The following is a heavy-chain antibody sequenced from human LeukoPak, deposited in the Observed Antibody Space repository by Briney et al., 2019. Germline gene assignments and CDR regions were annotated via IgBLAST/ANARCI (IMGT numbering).Heavy chain of an antibody. D-gene: IGHD2-2*01. CDR3: ATSPCSSTSCTLYYFDY. Sequence: SETLSLTCTVSGGSISNGGYYWSWIRQPPGKGLEWIGYIYHSGSTYYNPSLKSRVTISVDRSKNQFSLKLSSVTAADTAVYYCATSPCSSTSCTLYYFDYWGQGTLVTVSS. V-gene: IGHV4-30-2*01. J-gene: IGHJ4*02. CDR1: GGSISNGGYY. CDR2: IYHSGST.